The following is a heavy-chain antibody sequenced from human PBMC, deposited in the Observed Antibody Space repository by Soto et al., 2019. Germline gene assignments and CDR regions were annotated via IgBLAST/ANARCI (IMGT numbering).Heavy chain of an antibody. J-gene: IGHJ5*02. CDR1: GGTFSSYA. D-gene: IGHD2-2*01. Sequence: ASVKVSCKASGGTFSSYAISWVRQAPGQGLEWMGGIIPIFGTANYAQKFQGRVTITADESTSTAYMELSSLRSEDTAVYYCARVPANRNWFDPWGQGTLVTVSS. CDR3: ARVPANRNWFDP. V-gene: IGHV1-69*13. CDR2: IIPIFGTA.